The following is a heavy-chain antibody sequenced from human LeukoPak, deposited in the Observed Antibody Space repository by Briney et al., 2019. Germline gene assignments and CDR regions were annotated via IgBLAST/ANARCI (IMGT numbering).Heavy chain of an antibody. J-gene: IGHJ4*02. CDR2: ISYDGSNK. V-gene: IGHV3-30-3*01. D-gene: IGHD3-10*01. Sequence: PGGSLRLSCAASGFTFSSYAMSWVRQAPGKGLEWVAVISYDGSNKYYADSVKGRFTISRDNSKNTLYLQMNSLRAEVTAVYYCARSTGGMVRGVSDYWGQGTLVTVSS. CDR1: GFTFSSYA. CDR3: ARSTGGMVRGVSDY.